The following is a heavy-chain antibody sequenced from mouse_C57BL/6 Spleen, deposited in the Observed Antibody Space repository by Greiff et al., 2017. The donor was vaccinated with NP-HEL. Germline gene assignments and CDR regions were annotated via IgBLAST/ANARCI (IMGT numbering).Heavy chain of an antibody. CDR2: IWTGGGT. CDR1: GFSLTSYA. Sequence: QVQLQQSGPGLVAPSQCLYITCTVSGFSLTSYAISWVRQPPGTGLEWLGVIWTGGGTNYNSALKSRLSISKDNSKSQVILKMNSLRTDETARDYWARTYDYDAYYAMDYWGQGTSGTVSA. J-gene: IGHJ4*01. D-gene: IGHD2-4*01. V-gene: IGHV2-9-1*01. CDR3: ARTYDYDAYYAMDY.